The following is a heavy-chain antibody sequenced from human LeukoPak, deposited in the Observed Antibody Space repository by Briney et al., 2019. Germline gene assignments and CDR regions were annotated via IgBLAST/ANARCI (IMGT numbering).Heavy chain of an antibody. Sequence: LVKVSCKASGGTFSSYAISWVRQAPGQGLEWMGRIIPIFGTANYAQKFQGRVTITADKSTSTAYMELSSLRSEDTAVYYCARTPPDDSSGYSPYYYYYYMDVWGKGTTVTVSS. D-gene: IGHD3-22*01. CDR3: ARTPPDDSSGYSPYYYYYYMDV. CDR1: GGTFSSYA. CDR2: IIPIFGTA. J-gene: IGHJ6*03. V-gene: IGHV1-69*06.